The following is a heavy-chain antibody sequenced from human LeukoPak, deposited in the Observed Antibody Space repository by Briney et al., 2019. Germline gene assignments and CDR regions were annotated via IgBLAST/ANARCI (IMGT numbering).Heavy chain of an antibody. CDR1: GGSLSSYY. CDR3: AKYYYYDSSGYSDY. Sequence: SETLSLTCAVSGGSLSSYYWSWIRQHPGKGLEWIGYIYHSGSTKYNPSLKSRVTISVDTSKKHFSLKLNSVTAADTAVYYCAKYYYYDSSGYSDYWGQGTLVTVSS. D-gene: IGHD3-22*01. J-gene: IGHJ4*02. CDR2: IYHSGST. V-gene: IGHV4-59*01.